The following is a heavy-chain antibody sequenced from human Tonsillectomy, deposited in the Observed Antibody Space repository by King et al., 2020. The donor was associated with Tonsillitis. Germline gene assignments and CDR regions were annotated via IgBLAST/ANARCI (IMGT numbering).Heavy chain of an antibody. CDR1: GGSIRSGGYY. CDR3: ATNYNGYKAPGLDN. D-gene: IGHD5-24*01. CDR2: IYYSGST. V-gene: IGHV4-31*03. Sequence: VQLQESGPGLVKPSQTLSLTCTVSGGSIRSGGYYWSWIRQHPGQGLEWIGYIYYSGSTYYNPSLKSRVTISVETSKNQFSLKLSSVTAADTAVYYCATNYNGYKAPGLDNCGQGTLVTVSS. J-gene: IGHJ4*02.